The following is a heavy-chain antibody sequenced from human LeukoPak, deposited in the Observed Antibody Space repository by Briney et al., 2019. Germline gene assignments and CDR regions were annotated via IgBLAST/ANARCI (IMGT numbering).Heavy chain of an antibody. CDR2: INPNSGGT. J-gene: IGHJ6*03. D-gene: IGHD3-10*01. V-gene: IGHV1-2*02. Sequence: ASVKVSCKASGYTFTGYYMHWVRQAPGQGLEWMGWINPNSGGTKHAQKFQGRVTMTRDTSISTAYMELSRLRSDDTAVYYCARGSGGSKRSYYMDVWGKGTTVTVSS. CDR1: GYTFTGYY. CDR3: ARGSGGSKRSYYMDV.